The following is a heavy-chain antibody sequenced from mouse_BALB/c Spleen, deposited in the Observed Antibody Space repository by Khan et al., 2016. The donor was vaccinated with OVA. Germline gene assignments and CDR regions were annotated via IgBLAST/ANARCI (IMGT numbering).Heavy chain of an antibody. Sequence: EVELVESGGGLVKPGGSLKLSCAASGFTFSNYAMSWVRQTPEKRLEWVASISSGGNTYYSASVMGRFTISRENARNSLYLQMSRLGSEATAVYYCARDYWFTYWGQGTLVTVSA. D-gene: IGHD2-4*01. CDR2: ISSGGNT. J-gene: IGHJ3*01. CDR3: ARDYWFTY. CDR1: GFTFSNYA. V-gene: IGHV5-6-5*01.